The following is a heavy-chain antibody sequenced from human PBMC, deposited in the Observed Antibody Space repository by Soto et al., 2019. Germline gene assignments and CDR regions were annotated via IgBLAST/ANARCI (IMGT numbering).Heavy chain of an antibody. D-gene: IGHD1-1*01. CDR3: ARGRYGDY. V-gene: IGHV1-18*01. CDR1: GYAFTIYG. CDR2: ISAHNGNT. Sequence: QVHLVQSGAEVKKPGASVKVSCKGSGYAFTIYGITWVRQAPGQGLEWMGWISAHNGNTNYAQKLQGRVTVTRDTSTSTAYMELRSLSSDDTAVYYCARGRYGDYWGQGALVTVSS. J-gene: IGHJ4*02.